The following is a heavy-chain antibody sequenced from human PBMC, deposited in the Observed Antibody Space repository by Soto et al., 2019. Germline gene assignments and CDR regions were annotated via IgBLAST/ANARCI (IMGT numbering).Heavy chain of an antibody. V-gene: IGHV1-69*02. CDR3: GRESRGDYCGWGSYPAS. CDR1: GGTFSSYT. CDR2: IIPILGIA. D-gene: IGHD3-10*01. Sequence: QVQLVQSGAEVKKPGSSVKVSCKASGGTFSSYTISWVRQAPGQGLEWMGRIIPILGIANYAQKFQGRVTITADKPTSNAYMGRSSLRSEDPAVYYWGRESRGDYCGWGSYPASGGQGPLVTVSS. J-gene: IGHJ4*02.